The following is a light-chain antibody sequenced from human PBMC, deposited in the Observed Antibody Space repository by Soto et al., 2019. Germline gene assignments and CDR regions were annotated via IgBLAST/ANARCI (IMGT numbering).Light chain of an antibody. J-gene: IGLJ1*01. CDR1: SSDVGAYNY. Sequence: QSALTQPPSASGSPGQSVTISCTGTSSDVGAYNYVSWYQQHPGKVPKLMVYEVNKRPSGVPDRFSGSKSGNTAYPTVSGIQAEDEADYYCTSYAGGNNIFGTGTKLTVL. CDR2: EVN. CDR3: TSYAGGNNI. V-gene: IGLV2-8*01.